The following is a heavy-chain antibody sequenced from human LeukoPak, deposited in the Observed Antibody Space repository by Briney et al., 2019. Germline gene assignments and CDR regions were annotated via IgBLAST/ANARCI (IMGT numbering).Heavy chain of an antibody. Sequence: PGGSLRLSCGASGLTVSNHWMSWVRQAPGKGLEWVANRKQERGQEYYVDSVKGRFTISKDNVENSLYLQMNSLRDEDTAVSYCARVAAGYSVNYFDYWGQGTLVTVSS. CDR3: ARVAAGYSVNYFDY. V-gene: IGHV3-7*01. J-gene: IGHJ4*02. CDR2: RKQERGQE. D-gene: IGHD6-13*01. CDR1: GLTVSNHW.